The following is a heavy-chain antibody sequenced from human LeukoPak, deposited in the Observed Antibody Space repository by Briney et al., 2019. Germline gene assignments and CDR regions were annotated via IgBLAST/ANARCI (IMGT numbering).Heavy chain of an antibody. CDR2: IYHSGIT. V-gene: IGHV4-38-2*02. D-gene: IGHD3-9*01. CDR3: ARAVGSFDWLPLFDY. CDR1: GYSIRSGFY. J-gene: IGHJ4*02. Sequence: SETLSLTCTVSGYSIRSGFYWGWIRQPPGEGLEWIGNIYHSGITYYTPSLKSRVTISVDTSKNQFYLKLSSVTAADTAVYYCARAVGSFDWLPLFDYWGQGTLVTVSS.